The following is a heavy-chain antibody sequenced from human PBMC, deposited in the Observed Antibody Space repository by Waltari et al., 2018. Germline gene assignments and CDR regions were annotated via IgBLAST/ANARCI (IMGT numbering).Heavy chain of an antibody. CDR3: AKNPDGSGSYFDY. CDR1: GFTFSSYA. V-gene: IGHV3-23*01. D-gene: IGHD3-10*01. J-gene: IGHJ4*02. Sequence: EVQLLESGGGLVQPGGSLRLSCAASGFTFSSYAMSWVRQAPGKGLEGVPAISGSGGSTYYADSVKGRFTISRDNSKNTLYLQMNSLRAEDTAVYYCAKNPDGSGSYFDYWGQGTLVTVSS. CDR2: ISGSGGST.